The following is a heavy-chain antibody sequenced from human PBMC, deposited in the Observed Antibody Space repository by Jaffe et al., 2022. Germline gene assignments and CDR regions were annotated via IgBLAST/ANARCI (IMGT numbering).Heavy chain of an antibody. V-gene: IGHV4-61*02. CDR3: AREVTMIASEAFDI. J-gene: IGHJ3*02. CDR2: IYTSGST. CDR1: GGSISSGSYY. Sequence: QVQLQESGPGLVKPSQTLSLTCTVSGGSISSGSYYWSWIRQPAGKGLEWIGRIYTSGSTNYNPSLKSRVTISVDTSKNQFSLKLSSVTAADTAVYYCAREVTMIASEAFDIWGQGTMVTVSS. D-gene: IGHD3-22*01.